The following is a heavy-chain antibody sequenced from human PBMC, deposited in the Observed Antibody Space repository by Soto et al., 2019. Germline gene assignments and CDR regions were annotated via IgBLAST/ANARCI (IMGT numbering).Heavy chain of an antibody. V-gene: IGHV4-39*01. Sequence: QLQLQESGPGLVKPSETLSLTCTVSGGSISSSSYYWGWIRQPPGKGLEWIGGIYYSGSTYYNPSLKSRVTISVDTSKNQFSLKLSSVTAADTAVYYCARCYPAVAGKVNWGQGTLVTVSS. D-gene: IGHD6-19*01. CDR1: GGSISSSSYY. CDR2: IYYSGST. J-gene: IGHJ4*02. CDR3: ARCYPAVAGKVN.